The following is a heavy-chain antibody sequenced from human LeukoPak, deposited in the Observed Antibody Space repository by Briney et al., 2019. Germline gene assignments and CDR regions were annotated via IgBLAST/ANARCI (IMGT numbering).Heavy chain of an antibody. V-gene: IGHV4-4*07. Sequence: SETLSLTCTVSGGSISSYYWSWIRQPAGKGLEWIGRICTSGSTNYNPSLKSRVTMSVDTSKNQFSLKLSSVTAADTAVYYCARDPNYYDTSGYYNDAFDIWGQGTMVTVSS. J-gene: IGHJ3*02. D-gene: IGHD3-22*01. CDR3: ARDPNYYDTSGYYNDAFDI. CDR1: GGSISSYY. CDR2: ICTSGST.